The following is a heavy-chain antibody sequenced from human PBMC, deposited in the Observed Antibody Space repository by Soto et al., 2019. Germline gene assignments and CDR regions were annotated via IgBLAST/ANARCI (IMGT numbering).Heavy chain of an antibody. V-gene: IGHV3-73*01. D-gene: IGHD1-1*01. CDR1: GLSFRGSA. J-gene: IGHJ4*02. CDR3: TGHARPGNNLAC. Sequence: PGGSLRLSCVASGLSFRGSAIHWVRHSSGKGLEWVAHIRTKPNSYATTYAASVKGRFTISRDDSKNMAFLQMNSLKIEDTAVYYCTGHARPGNNLACWGERTRLAVSS. CDR2: IRTKPNSYAT.